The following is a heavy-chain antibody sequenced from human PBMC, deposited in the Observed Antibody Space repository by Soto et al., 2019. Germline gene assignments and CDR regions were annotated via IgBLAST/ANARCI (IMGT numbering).Heavy chain of an antibody. D-gene: IGHD3-9*01. V-gene: IGHV1-18*01. CDR1: GYTFDTYG. CDR2: ISTHTGNT. J-gene: IGHJ5*02. CDR3: ARDMTIVSAETVGGS. Sequence: QVQLVQSGGEVKKPGASVKVSCKASGYTFDTYGISWVRQAPGQGLEWMGWISTHTGNTDYVQRPQGRVTMTIDTSSSTAYMELRSLRSDDTAVYYCARDMTIVSAETVGGSWGQGTQVTVSS.